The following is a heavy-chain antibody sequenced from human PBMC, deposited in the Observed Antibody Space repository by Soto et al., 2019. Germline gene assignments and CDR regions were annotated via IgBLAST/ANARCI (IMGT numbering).Heavy chain of an antibody. V-gene: IGHV1-3*01. CDR3: ARDEDSGYDLYFDY. D-gene: IGHD5-12*01. Sequence: GASVKVSCKASGYTFTSYAMLWVRQAPGQRLEWMGWINAGNGNTKYSQKFQGRVTITRDTSASTAYMELSSLRSEDTAVYYCARDEDSGYDLYFDYWGQGTLVTVSS. J-gene: IGHJ4*02. CDR1: GYTFTSYA. CDR2: INAGNGNT.